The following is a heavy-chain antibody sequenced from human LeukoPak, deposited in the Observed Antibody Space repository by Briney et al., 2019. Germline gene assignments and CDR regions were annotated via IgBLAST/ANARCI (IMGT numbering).Heavy chain of an antibody. J-gene: IGHJ6*03. Sequence: PGGSLRLSCAASGFTFSSYAMHWVRQAPGKGLEYVSAISSNGGSTYYANSVKGRFTISRDNSKNTLYLQMGSLRAEDMAVYYCARDTSSSIFHYMDVWGKGTTVTVSS. CDR3: ARDTSSSIFHYMDV. D-gene: IGHD2-2*01. CDR2: ISSNGGST. V-gene: IGHV3-64*01. CDR1: GFTFSSYA.